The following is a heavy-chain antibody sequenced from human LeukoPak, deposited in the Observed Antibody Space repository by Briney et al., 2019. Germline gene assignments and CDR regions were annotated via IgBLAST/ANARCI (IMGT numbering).Heavy chain of an antibody. V-gene: IGHV5-10-1*01. CDR3: ARRAYDSSLALDY. J-gene: IGHJ4*02. D-gene: IGHD3-22*01. CDR2: IDPSDSYT. CDR1: GYSFTSYW. Sequence: GESLRISCKGPGYSFTSYWISWVRQMPGKGLEWMGRIDPSDSYTNYSPSFQGHVTISADKSISTAYLQWSSLKASDTAMYYCARRAYDSSLALDYWGQGTLVTVSS.